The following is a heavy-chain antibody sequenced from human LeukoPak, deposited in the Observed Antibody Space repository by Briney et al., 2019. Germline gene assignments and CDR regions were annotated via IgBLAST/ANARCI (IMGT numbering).Heavy chain of an antibody. D-gene: IGHD1-14*01. CDR2: ISSSGST. V-gene: IGHV4-61*02. J-gene: IGHJ6*03. CDR1: GDSISSGDYY. CDR3: ARQNRYYHYMDV. Sequence: PSETLSLTCTVSGDSISSGDYYWSWIRQPAGKGLEWIGRISSSGSTNYNPSLKSRVTISVDTSKNQFSLKLSSVTAADTAVYYCARQNRYYHYMDVWGKGTTVTISS.